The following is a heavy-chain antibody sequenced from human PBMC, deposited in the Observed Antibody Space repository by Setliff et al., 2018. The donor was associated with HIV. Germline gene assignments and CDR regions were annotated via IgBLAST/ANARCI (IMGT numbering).Heavy chain of an antibody. V-gene: IGHV2-70*17. CDR3: ARMPRDGGNSHAFHI. CDR1: GFSLSTSGMC. Sequence: SGPTLVNPTPTLTLTCTLSGFSLSTSGMCVSWIRQPPGKALEWLARIDWDDDKFYSTSLKTRLTISKDTSKNQVVLTMTNMDPVDTATYYCARMPRDGGNSHAFHIWGQGTMVTVSS. J-gene: IGHJ3*02. D-gene: IGHD2-21*02. CDR2: IDWDDDK.